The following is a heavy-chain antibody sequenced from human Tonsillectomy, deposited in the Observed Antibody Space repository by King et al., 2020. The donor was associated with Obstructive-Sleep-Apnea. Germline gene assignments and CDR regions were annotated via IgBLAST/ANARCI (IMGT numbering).Heavy chain of an antibody. J-gene: IGHJ2*01. V-gene: IGHV4-59*08. Sequence: QVQLQESGPGLVKPSETLSLTCTVSGGSISSYYWNWIRQPPGKGLEWIGYIYYSVSTNYKPSLTSRVTISADTSKNQFSLKLSSVTAADTAVYDCARLRWTEYRATYWYFDLWGRGTLVTVSS. CDR1: GGSISSYY. CDR2: IYYSVST. CDR3: ARLRWTEYRATYWYFDL. D-gene: IGHD3/OR15-3a*01.